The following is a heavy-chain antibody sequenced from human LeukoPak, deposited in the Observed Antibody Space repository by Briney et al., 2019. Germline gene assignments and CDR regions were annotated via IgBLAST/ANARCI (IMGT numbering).Heavy chain of an antibody. CDR1: GFTFSSYW. CDR2: IKQDGSEK. V-gene: IGHV3-7*03. Sequence: GGSLRLSCAASGFTFSSYWMSWVRQAPGKGLEWVANIKQDGSEKYYVDSVKGRFTISRDNSKNTLFLQTSSLRAEDTAVYYCARWPDYFDTSRYYYGMDVWGQGTAVTVSS. D-gene: IGHD3-22*01. J-gene: IGHJ6*02. CDR3: ARWPDYFDTSRYYYGMDV.